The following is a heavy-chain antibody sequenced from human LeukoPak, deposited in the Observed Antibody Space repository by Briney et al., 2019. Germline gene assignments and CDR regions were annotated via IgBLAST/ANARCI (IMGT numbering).Heavy chain of an antibody. D-gene: IGHD5-24*01. CDR3: ARGDGYKTFDY. V-gene: IGHV3-13*01. Sequence: GGSLRLSCAASGFTFSSYDMHWVRQATGKGLEWVSAIGTAGDTYYPGSVKGRFTISRENAKNSLYLQMNSLRAEDTAVYYCARGDGYKTFDYWGQGTLVTVPS. J-gene: IGHJ4*02. CDR2: IGTAGDT. CDR1: GFTFSSYD.